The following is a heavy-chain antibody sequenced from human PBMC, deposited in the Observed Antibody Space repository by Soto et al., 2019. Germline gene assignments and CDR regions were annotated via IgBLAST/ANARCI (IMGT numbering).Heavy chain of an antibody. CDR2: ISAYNGNT. V-gene: IGHV1-18*01. Sequence: ASVKVSCKASGYTFVTYGISWVRQAPGQGLEWMGWISAYNGNTNYAQKLQGRVTMTTDTSTSTAYMELRSLRSEDTAIYYCARVRGALGDLDYWGQGNLVTVSS. J-gene: IGHJ4*02. CDR1: GYTFVTYG. D-gene: IGHD3-16*01. CDR3: ARVRGALGDLDY.